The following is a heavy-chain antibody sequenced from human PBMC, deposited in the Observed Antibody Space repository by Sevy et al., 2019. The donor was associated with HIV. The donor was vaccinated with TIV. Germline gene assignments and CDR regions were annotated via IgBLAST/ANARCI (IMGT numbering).Heavy chain of an antibody. V-gene: IGHV3-15*01. CDR3: ATAPGYYDSAPFDY. CDR1: GFTFNNAW. D-gene: IGHD3-22*01. Sequence: GGSLRLSCAVSGFTFNNAWMNWVRQAPGTGLQWVGLIKRKIDGETTDYAAPVKGRFTISRDDSKNTLFLQMNSLKIEDTAVYYCATAPGYYDSAPFDYWGPRTLVTVSS. J-gene: IGHJ4*02. CDR2: IKRKIDGETT.